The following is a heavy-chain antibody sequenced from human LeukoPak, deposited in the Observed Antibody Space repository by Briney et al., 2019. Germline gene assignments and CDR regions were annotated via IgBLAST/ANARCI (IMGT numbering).Heavy chain of an antibody. Sequence: ASVNVSCKASGGTFSSYAISWVRQAPGQGLEWMGGIIPIFGTANYAQKFQGRVTITADESTSTAYMELSSLRSEDTAVYYCARALMDLAGGWYPRPNWFDPWGQGTLVTVSS. V-gene: IGHV1-69*13. CDR2: IIPIFGTA. D-gene: IGHD6-19*01. CDR3: ARALMDLAGGWYPRPNWFDP. J-gene: IGHJ5*02. CDR1: GGTFSSYA.